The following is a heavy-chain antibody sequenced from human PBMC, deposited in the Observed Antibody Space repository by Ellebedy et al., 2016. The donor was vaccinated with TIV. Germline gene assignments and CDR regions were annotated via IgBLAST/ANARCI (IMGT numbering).Heavy chain of an antibody. D-gene: IGHD5-24*01. Sequence: GESLKISXAASGFTFDDYTMHWVRQAPGRGLEWVSLISWDGGSTYYADSVKGRFTISRDNSKHSLYLQMNSLRTEDTALYYCAKDFFDGYNYLGTLGGMDVWGQGTTVTVSS. V-gene: IGHV3-43*01. CDR2: ISWDGGST. J-gene: IGHJ6*02. CDR1: GFTFDDYT. CDR3: AKDFFDGYNYLGTLGGMDV.